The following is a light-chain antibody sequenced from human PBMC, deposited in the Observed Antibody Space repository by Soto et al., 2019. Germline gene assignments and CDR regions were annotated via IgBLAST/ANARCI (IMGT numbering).Light chain of an antibody. CDR1: SSDVGVYNY. CDR2: EVD. CDR3: SLFSSSDSYV. Sequence: QSALTQPASVSGSPGQSITISCTGTSSDVGVYNYVSWYQQHPGKAPKLMIYEVDNRPSGVSYRFSGSKSGNSASLTISGLQAEDEADYYCSLFSSSDSYVFGTGTKLTVL. V-gene: IGLV2-14*03. J-gene: IGLJ1*01.